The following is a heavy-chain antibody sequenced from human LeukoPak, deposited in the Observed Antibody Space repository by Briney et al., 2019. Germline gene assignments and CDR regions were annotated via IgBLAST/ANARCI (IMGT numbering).Heavy chain of an antibody. D-gene: IGHD4-17*01. Sequence: ASVKVSCKASGGTFIRYAISWVRQAPGQGPEWMGGIISIFGTPNYAQKFQGRVTITTDESTSTAYMELSSLRSEDTAVYYCASPSYGDYGTEYYFDSWGQGTLVTVSS. CDR3: ASPSYGDYGTEYYFDS. V-gene: IGHV1-69*05. J-gene: IGHJ4*02. CDR1: GGTFIRYA. CDR2: IISIFGTP.